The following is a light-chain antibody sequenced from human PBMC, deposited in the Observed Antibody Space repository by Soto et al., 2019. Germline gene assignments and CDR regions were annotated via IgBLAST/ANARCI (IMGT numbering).Light chain of an antibody. V-gene: IGKV1-5*01. CDR2: DAS. CDR1: QSLNSL. J-gene: IGKJ1*01. Sequence: DIQMTQSPSTLSASVGDRVTITCRASQSLNSLLAWYQQKPGRAPKLLIYDASTLESGVPSRFSGSGSGTEFTLTISSLQSEDFAVYYCQQYNNWPRTFGQGTKVDIK. CDR3: QQYNNWPRT.